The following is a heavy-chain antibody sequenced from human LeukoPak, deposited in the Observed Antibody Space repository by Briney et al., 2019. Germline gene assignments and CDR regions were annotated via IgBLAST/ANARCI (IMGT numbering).Heavy chain of an antibody. CDR1: GLPLSSYG. D-gene: IGHD3-10*01. CDR3: ARGSPFEY. J-gene: IGHJ4*02. Sequence: PGGSLRLSCAASGLPLSSYGMHWVRQATGKGLEGVAVPLYDGRNKYYAASESGRFSLSRHQSQNPLFGQLDSLRAEVPVVAYCARGSPFEYWGQGTLVTVSS. V-gene: IGHV3-30*03. CDR2: PLYDGRNK.